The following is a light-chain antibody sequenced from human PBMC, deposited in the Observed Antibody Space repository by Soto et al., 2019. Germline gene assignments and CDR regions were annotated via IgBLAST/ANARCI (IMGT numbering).Light chain of an antibody. V-gene: IGLV2-14*01. Sequence: QSVLTQPASVSGSPGQSITISCSGTRSDVGGYNYVSWYQHHPGKAPKLIIYEVSHRPSGVSSRFSGSKSGNTASLTISGLQTEDEADYYCSSYTSSKTLEFGGGTKVTVL. CDR3: SSYTSSKTLE. J-gene: IGLJ2*01. CDR2: EVS. CDR1: RSDVGGYNY.